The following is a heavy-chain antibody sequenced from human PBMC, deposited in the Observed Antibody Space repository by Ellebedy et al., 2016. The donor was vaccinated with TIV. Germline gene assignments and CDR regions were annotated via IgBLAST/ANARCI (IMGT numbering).Heavy chain of an antibody. J-gene: IGHJ4*02. V-gene: IGHV3-30*03. CDR2: ISYDGSNK. CDR3: ARDGRGYAYADY. CDR1: GFTFSSYG. D-gene: IGHD5-18*01. Sequence: GGSLRLAXAASGFTFSSYGMHWVRQAPGKGLEWVAVISYDGSNKYYADSVKGRFTISRDNAKNSMYLQMSSLRPEDTAVYYCARDGRGYAYADYWGQGSLVTVSS.